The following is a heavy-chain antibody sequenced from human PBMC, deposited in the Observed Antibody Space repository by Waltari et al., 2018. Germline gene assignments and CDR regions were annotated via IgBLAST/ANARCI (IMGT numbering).Heavy chain of an antibody. CDR1: GFTFSSYS. CDR2: ISSSSSYI. V-gene: IGHV3-21*01. D-gene: IGHD5-18*01. J-gene: IGHJ4*02. Sequence: EVQLVESGGGLVKPGGSLRLSCAASGFTFSSYSMNWVRQAPGKGLEWFSSISSSSSYIYYADSVKGRFTISRDNAKNSLYLQMNSLRAEDTAVYYCARDQSKRGYSYGYDYWGQGTLVTVSS. CDR3: ARDQSKRGYSYGYDY.